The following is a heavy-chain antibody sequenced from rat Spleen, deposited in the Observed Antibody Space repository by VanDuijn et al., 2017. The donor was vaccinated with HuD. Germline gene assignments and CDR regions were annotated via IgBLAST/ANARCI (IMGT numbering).Heavy chain of an antibody. V-gene: IGHV5-29*01. CDR3: TRGDY. CDR1: GFTFSDYY. CDR2: ISYDGSST. J-gene: IGHJ2*01. Sequence: EVQLVESDGGLVQPGRSLKLSCAASGFTFSDYYMAWVRQAPTKGLEWVATISYDGSSTYYRDSVKGRFTISRDNAKSTLYLQMNSLRSEDTATYYCTRGDYWGQGVMVTVSS.